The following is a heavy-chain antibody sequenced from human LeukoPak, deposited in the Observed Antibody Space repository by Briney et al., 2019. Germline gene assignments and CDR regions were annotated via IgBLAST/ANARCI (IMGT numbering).Heavy chain of an antibody. CDR1: GFTFSDYY. Sequence: PGGSLRLSCAASGFTFSDYYMSWIRQAPGKGLEWVANIKHDGSDSFYVDSVKRRFTISRDNSENSLYLQMHSLRVEDTAMYFCARDRRPTIYGGLDSWGQGTVVTVSS. CDR3: ARDRRPTIYGGLDS. V-gene: IGHV3-7*01. CDR2: IKHDGSDS. D-gene: IGHD4-17*01. J-gene: IGHJ4*02.